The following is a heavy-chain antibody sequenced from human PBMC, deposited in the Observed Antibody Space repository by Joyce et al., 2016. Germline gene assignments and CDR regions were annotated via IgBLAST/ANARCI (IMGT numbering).Heavy chain of an antibody. D-gene: IGHD2-2*01. CDR1: GGSISRGGYS. CDR3: ARSLVVPAAFFDY. Sequence: QLQLQESGPGLVKPSQTLSLICDVSGGSISRGGYSWSWIRQPPGKGLEWIAYIYHTGSTYYNPSLTNRVSISVDKSKNQFSLGLNSVTAADTAVYYCARSLVVPAAFFDYWGQGILVTVSP. CDR2: IYHTGST. V-gene: IGHV4-30-2*01. J-gene: IGHJ4*02.